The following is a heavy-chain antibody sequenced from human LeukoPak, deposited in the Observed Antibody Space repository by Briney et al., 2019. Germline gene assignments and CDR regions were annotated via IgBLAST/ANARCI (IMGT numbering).Heavy chain of an antibody. J-gene: IGHJ4*02. CDR2: INQDGGTR. Sequence: SGGSLRLSCAASGFTFSNTWMAWVRQAPGKGLEWEANINQDGGTRQYADSVRGRFTISRDNAKNSLYLEMNSLRAEDTGLYHCARDMKGNLDYWGQGTLVTVSS. V-gene: IGHV3-7*01. CDR3: ARDMKGNLDY. CDR1: GFTFSNTW. D-gene: IGHD3-16*01.